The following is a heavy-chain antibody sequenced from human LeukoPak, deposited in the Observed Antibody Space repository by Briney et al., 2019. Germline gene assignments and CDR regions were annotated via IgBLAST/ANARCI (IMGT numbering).Heavy chain of an antibody. CDR3: AKTARTFAS. CDR1: GGSFSGYY. V-gene: IGHV4-34*01. Sequence: SETLSLTCAVYGGSFSGYYWSWIRQPPGKGLEWIGEINHSGSTNYNPSLKGRATLSLDTSKNQFSLRLTSVTAADTAVYYCAKTARTFASWGPGTLVTVSS. J-gene: IGHJ1*01. D-gene: IGHD1-7*01. CDR2: INHSGST.